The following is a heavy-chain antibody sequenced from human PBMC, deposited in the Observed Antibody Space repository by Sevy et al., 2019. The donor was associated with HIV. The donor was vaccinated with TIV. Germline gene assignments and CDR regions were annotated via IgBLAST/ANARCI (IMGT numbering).Heavy chain of an antibody. Sequence: GSLRLSCAVSGLTVSSNYMSWVRQAPGKGLEWVSLIFSGGATYYADSVNGRFTISGDDSKNTLYLQMDSLRAEDTAEYYCARGGVDSNWYWSFDYWGRGTLVTVSS. D-gene: IGHD6-13*01. J-gene: IGHJ4*02. V-gene: IGHV3-66*01. CDR1: GLTVSSNY. CDR2: IFSGGAT. CDR3: ARGGVDSNWYWSFDY.